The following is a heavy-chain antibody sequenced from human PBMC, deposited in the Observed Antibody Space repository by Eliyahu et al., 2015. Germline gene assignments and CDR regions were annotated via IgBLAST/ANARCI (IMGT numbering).Heavy chain of an antibody. CDR3: ASYCSGGSCTQRGFDP. CDR1: IHXXXLL. D-gene: IGHD2-15*01. Sequence: EVQLVESGGGLVQPGGSLSTLLCSLWIHXXXLLGMXGVRQAPGKGLEWVANIKQDGSEKYYVDPVKGRFTISRDNAKNSLYLQMNSLRAEDTAVYYCASYCSGGSCTQRGFDPWGQGTLVTVSS. V-gene: IGHV3-7*01. J-gene: IGHJ5*02. CDR2: IKQDGSEK.